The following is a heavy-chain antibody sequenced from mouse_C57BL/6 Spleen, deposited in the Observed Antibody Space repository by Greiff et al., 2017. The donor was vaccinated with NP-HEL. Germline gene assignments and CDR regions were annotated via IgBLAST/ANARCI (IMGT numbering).Heavy chain of an antibody. CDR3: ARKDYGSSYCFDY. CDR1: GYAFSSSW. D-gene: IGHD1-1*01. Sequence: VQLVESGPELVKPGASVKISCKASGYAFSSSWMNWVKQRPGKGLEWIGRIYPGDGDTNYNGKFKGKATLTADKSSSTAYMQLSSLTSEDSAVYFCARKDYGSSYCFDYWGQGTTLTVSS. J-gene: IGHJ2*01. CDR2: IYPGDGDT. V-gene: IGHV1-82*01.